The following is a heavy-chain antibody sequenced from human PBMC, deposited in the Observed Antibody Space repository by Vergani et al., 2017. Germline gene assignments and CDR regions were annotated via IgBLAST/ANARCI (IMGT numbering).Heavy chain of an antibody. CDR2: ISAYNGNT. CDR3: ACGGGGLRSYDY. J-gene: IGHJ4*02. V-gene: IGHV1-18*01. Sequence: QVQLVQSGAEVKKPGASVKVSCKASGYAFTSYGVRWGRQAPGQGLEWMAWISAYNGNTNYAQKLQGRVSMTKDTSTSTAYMKLRSLSSDDTAVYYCACGGGGLRSYDYWGQGTLVTVSS. CDR1: GYAFTSYG. D-gene: IGHD2-21*01.